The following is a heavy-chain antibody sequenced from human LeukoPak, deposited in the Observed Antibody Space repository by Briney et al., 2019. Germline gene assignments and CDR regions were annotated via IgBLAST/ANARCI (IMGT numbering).Heavy chain of an antibody. J-gene: IGHJ4*02. CDR2: ISYDGSNK. CDR1: GFTFNNYA. CDR3: AKVWAFYGSGSYYY. Sequence: PGGSLRLSCAGSGFTFNNYAMHWVRQAPGKGLEWVAVISYDGSNKDYADSVRGRFTISRDYSKNTLYLQMNSLRAEDTAVYYCAKVWAFYGSGSYYYWGQGTLVTVSS. D-gene: IGHD3-10*01. V-gene: IGHV3-30*04.